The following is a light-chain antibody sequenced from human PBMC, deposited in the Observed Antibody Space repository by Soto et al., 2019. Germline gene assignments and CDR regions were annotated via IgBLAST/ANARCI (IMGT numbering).Light chain of an antibody. CDR1: SSDFDVYNS. CDR2: GVT. J-gene: IGLJ2*01. CDR3: SSYISTSTLV. Sequence: QSALTQPASVSGSPGQSITISCTGPSSDFDVYNSVSRYQQHPGKAPKLIIYGVTNRPSGVPHRFSGSKSGNTASLTISGLQPEDEADYYCSSYISTSTLVFGGGTKLTVL. V-gene: IGLV2-14*01.